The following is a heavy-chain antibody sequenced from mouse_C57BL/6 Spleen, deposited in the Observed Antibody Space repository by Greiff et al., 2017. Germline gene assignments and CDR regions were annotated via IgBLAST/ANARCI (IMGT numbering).Heavy chain of an antibody. CDR2: IHPNSGST. Sequence: QVQLQQPGAELVKPGASVKLSCKASGYTFTSYWMHWVKQRPGQGLEWIGMIHPNSGSTNYNEKFKSKATLTVDKSSSTAYMQLSSLTSEDSAVXYCARLRDYGSSYAMDYWGQGTSVTVSS. CDR1: GYTFTSYW. CDR3: ARLRDYGSSYAMDY. V-gene: IGHV1-64*01. D-gene: IGHD1-1*01. J-gene: IGHJ4*01.